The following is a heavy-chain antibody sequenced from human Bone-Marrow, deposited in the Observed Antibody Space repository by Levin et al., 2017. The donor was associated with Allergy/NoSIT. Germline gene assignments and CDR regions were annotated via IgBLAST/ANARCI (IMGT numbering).Heavy chain of an antibody. CDR3: ARDPSPIYFGSGSPPGDY. J-gene: IGHJ4*02. CDR1: GYTFNSYG. D-gene: IGHD3-10*01. CDR2: ISGYNGNT. V-gene: IGHV1-18*01. Sequence: ASVKVSCKTSGYTFNSYGLSWVRQAPGQGLEWLGWISGYNGNTKYAQKLQGRVTMTTDTSTSTAYMELRSLTSDDTAVYYCARDPSPIYFGSGSPPGDYWGQGTPVTVSS.